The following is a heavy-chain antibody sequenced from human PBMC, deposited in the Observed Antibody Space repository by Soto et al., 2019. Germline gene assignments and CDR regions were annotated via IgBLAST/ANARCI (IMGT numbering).Heavy chain of an antibody. J-gene: IGHJ4*02. D-gene: IGHD2-15*01. CDR3: ARGLGVVVAATHFDY. Sequence: QVQLVESGGGVVQPGRSLRLSCAASGFTFSSYGMHWVRQAPGKGLEWVAVIWYDGSNKYYADSVKGRFTISRDNSKNTLYLQMNSLRAEDTAVYYCARGLGVVVAATHFDYWGQGTLVTVSS. V-gene: IGHV3-33*01. CDR1: GFTFSSYG. CDR2: IWYDGSNK.